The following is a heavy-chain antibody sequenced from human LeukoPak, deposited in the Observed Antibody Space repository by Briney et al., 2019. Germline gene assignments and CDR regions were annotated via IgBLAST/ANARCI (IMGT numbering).Heavy chain of an antibody. CDR2: IYSGGST. V-gene: IGHV3-53*01. J-gene: IGHJ3*02. CDR1: GFTVSSNY. D-gene: IGHD2-8*01. CDR3: ARERLNAFDI. Sequence: GGSLRLSCAASGFTVSSNYMSWVRQALGKGLEWVSVIYSGGSTYYADSVKGRFTISRDNSKNTLYLQMNSLRAEDTAVYYCARERLNAFDIWGQGTMVTVSS.